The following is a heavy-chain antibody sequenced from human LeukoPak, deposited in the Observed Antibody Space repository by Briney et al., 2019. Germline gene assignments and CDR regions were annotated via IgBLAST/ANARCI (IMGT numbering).Heavy chain of an antibody. V-gene: IGHV3-74*01. D-gene: IGHD2-2*01. CDR2: INGDGSGT. CDR3: ARQRRLGYCRTINCVDAFDI. Sequence: GGSLRLSCAASGFTFSSYWMHWVRQAPGKGLVWVSRINGDGSGTYYADSVKGRFTISRDNSKNTLYLQMNSLRAEDTTVYYCARQRRLGYCRTINCVDAFDIWGQGTMVIVSS. J-gene: IGHJ3*02. CDR1: GFTFSSYW.